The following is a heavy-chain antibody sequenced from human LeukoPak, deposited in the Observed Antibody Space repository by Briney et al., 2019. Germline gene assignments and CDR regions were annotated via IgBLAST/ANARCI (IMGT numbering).Heavy chain of an antibody. J-gene: IGHJ4*02. CDR1: GFTLSSYS. CDR3: ARSEHSSSSFDY. V-gene: IGHV3-21*01. CDR2: ISSSSTHI. D-gene: IGHD6-6*01. Sequence: GGSLRLSCAASGFTLSSYSMNWGRQAPGEGLEWVSYISSSSTHIYYADSVKGRFTISRDNARNSLYLQMNSLRAEDTAIYYCARSEHSSSSFDYWGQRTLVGVS.